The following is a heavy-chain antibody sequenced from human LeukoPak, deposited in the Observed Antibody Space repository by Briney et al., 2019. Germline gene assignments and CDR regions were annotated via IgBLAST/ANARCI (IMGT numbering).Heavy chain of an antibody. CDR1: GFTFSNYA. J-gene: IGHJ4*02. V-gene: IGHV3-23*01. CDR2: ISGSGGTT. Sequence: GGSLRLSCAASGFTFSNYAMSWVRQAPGKGLEWVSVISGSGGTTHYADSVKGRFTISRDNSKNTLSLQMNSLRAEDTAVYYCAKDLDIVATITGNWGQGTLVTVSS. CDR3: AKDLDIVATITGN. D-gene: IGHD5-12*01.